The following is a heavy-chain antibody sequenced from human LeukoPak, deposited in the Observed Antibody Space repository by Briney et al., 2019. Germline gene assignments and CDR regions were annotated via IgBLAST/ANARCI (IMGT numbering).Heavy chain of an antibody. CDR1: GGSISSYY. CDR3: ARVRGFQGYYDIHWFDP. J-gene: IGHJ5*02. V-gene: IGHV4-59*01. D-gene: IGHD3-22*01. Sequence: PSETLSLTCTVSGGSISSYYWSWIRQPPGKGLEWIGYIYYSGSTNYNPSLKSRVTISVDTSKNQFSLKLSSVTAADTAVYYCARVRGFQGYYDIHWFDPWGQGTLVTVSS. CDR2: IYYSGST.